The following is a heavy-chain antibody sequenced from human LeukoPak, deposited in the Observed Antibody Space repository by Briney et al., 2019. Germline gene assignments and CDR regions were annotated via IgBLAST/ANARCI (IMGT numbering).Heavy chain of an antibody. Sequence: GASVKVSCKASGYTFTGYYMHWVRQAPGQGLEWMGWINPNSGGTNYAQKFQGRVTMTRDTSISTAYMELSRLRSDDTAVYYCARTEYSSSANFDYWGQGTLVTVSS. CDR2: INPNSGGT. J-gene: IGHJ4*02. V-gene: IGHV1-2*02. CDR3: ARTEYSSSANFDY. CDR1: GYTFTGYY. D-gene: IGHD6-13*01.